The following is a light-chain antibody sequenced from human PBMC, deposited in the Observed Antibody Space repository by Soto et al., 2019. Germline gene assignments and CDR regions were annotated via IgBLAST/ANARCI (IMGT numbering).Light chain of an antibody. Sequence: DIQITQSPSSVSASVGDRVTINCRASQGISSWLAWYQQKPGKAPKLLIYAASSLQSGVPSRFSGSGSGTEFTLTISSLQPDDFATYYCQHYNSYSEAFGQGTKVDIK. CDR2: AAS. J-gene: IGKJ1*01. CDR3: QHYNSYSEA. CDR1: QGISSW. V-gene: IGKV1D-16*01.